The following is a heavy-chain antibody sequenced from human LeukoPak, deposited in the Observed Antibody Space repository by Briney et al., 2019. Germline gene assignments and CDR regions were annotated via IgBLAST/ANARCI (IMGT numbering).Heavy chain of an antibody. D-gene: IGHD3-10*01. CDR2: INSDGSST. V-gene: IGHV3-74*01. Sequence: PGGPLGPPCAASGFPSRSYGMNWARKPPGKGLVGFPRINSDGSSTSYADSVKGRFTISRDNAKNTLYLQMNSLRAEDTAVYYCARDYGSGSYWDYFDYWGQGTLVTVSS. CDR1: GFPSRSYG. CDR3: ARDYGSGSYWDYFDY. J-gene: IGHJ4*02.